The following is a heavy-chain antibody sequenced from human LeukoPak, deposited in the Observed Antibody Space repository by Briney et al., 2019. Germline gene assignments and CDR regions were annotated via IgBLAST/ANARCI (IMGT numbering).Heavy chain of an antibody. J-gene: IGHJ6*02. CDR3: ARDGYYYGSGSRGAIGYGMDV. D-gene: IGHD3-10*01. Sequence: GGSLRLSCAASGFPFSTYSMNWLRQAPGKGLEWVSSISGSSRYIYYADSVTGRFTVSRDNAKNSLYLRMNSLRAEDTAIYYCARDGYYYGSGSRGAIGYGMDVWGQGTTVTVSS. V-gene: IGHV3-21*01. CDR2: ISGSSRYI. CDR1: GFPFSTYS.